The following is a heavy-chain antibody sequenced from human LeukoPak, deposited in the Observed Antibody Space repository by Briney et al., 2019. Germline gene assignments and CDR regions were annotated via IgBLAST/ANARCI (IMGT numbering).Heavy chain of an antibody. J-gene: IGHJ4*02. CDR3: ARDPPDY. V-gene: IGHV3-48*03. CDR2: ILNSGTTT. Sequence: GGSLRLSCAASGFTFSSYEMNWVRQAPGKGLEWVSYILNSGTTTYYADTVKGRFTISRDNAKNSLYLQMNSLRAEDTGVYYCARDPPDYWGQGILVTVSS. CDR1: GFTFSSYE.